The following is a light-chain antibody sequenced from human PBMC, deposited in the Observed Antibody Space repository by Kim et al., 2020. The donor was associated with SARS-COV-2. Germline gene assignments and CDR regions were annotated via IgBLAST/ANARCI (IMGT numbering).Light chain of an antibody. V-gene: IGKV1-8*01. CDR3: QQYYSYPLT. CDR2: AAS. Sequence: AIRITQSPSSLSASTGDRVTITCRASQGIRSYLAWYQQKPGKAPKLLIYAASTLQSGVPSRFSGSGSGTDFTLTISCLQSEDFATYYCQQYYSYPLTFGGGTKVDIK. J-gene: IGKJ4*01. CDR1: QGIRSY.